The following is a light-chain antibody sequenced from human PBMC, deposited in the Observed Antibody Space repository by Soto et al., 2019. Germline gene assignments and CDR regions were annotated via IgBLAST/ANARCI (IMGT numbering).Light chain of an antibody. J-gene: IGKJ2*01. Sequence: EIVLTQSPATLSLSPGERATLSCRASQSVSSYLAWYQQKPGQAPRLLIYDASNRATGIPARFSGSGSGTDFTLTISSLEPEDFEVYYCQQRSNWPYTFGQGTKLET. CDR1: QSVSSY. CDR3: QQRSNWPYT. V-gene: IGKV3-11*01. CDR2: DAS.